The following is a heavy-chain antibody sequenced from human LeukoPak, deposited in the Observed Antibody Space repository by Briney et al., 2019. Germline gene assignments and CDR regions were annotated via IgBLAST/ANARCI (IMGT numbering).Heavy chain of an antibody. CDR1: GYTLTELS. Sequence: ASVKVSCKVSGYTLTELSMHWVRQAPGKGLEWMGGFDPEDGETIYAQKFQGRVTMTEDTSTDTAYMELSSLRSEDTAVYYCATSVLDYYGSGTLTDYWGQGTLVTVSS. CDR2: FDPEDGET. J-gene: IGHJ4*02. D-gene: IGHD3-10*01. V-gene: IGHV1-24*01. CDR3: ATSVLDYYGSGTLTDY.